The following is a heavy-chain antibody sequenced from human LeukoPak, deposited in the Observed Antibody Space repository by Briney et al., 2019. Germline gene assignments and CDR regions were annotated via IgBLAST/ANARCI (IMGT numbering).Heavy chain of an antibody. CDR2: TSSTSSYI. CDR1: GFTFSSYS. D-gene: IGHD6-13*01. CDR3: ARALSSSWYGNWFDP. V-gene: IGHV3-21*04. Sequence: GGSLRLSCAASGFTFSSYSMNWVRPAPPRGLEWVSSTSSTSSYIYYADSVKGRFTISRDNAKNSLYLQMNSLRAEDTAVYYCARALSSSWYGNWFDPWGQGTLVTVSS. J-gene: IGHJ5*02.